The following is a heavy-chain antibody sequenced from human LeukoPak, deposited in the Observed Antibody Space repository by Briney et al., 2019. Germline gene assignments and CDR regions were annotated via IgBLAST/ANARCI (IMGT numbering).Heavy chain of an antibody. J-gene: IGHJ4*02. Sequence: GGSLRLSCAASGFTFTTYGIHWVRQAPGKGLEWVAVIWLDGSLKYYSASVKDRFTISRDDSKNMLYLQMNSLTAEDTGVYFCARAVGPYDYWCQGTLVTVSS. CDR1: GFTFTTYG. D-gene: IGHD3-10*01. CDR2: IWLDGSLK. CDR3: ARAVGPYDY. V-gene: IGHV3-33*01.